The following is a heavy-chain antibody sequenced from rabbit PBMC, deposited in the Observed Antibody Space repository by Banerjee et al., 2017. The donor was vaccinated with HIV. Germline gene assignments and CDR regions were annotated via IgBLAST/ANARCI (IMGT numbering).Heavy chain of an antibody. CDR3: ARLGVSGDGVL. CDR1: GFSFSSSYY. CDR2: IYTSSGST. V-gene: IGHV1S43*01. D-gene: IGHD5-1*01. J-gene: IGHJ4*01. Sequence: QSLEESGGDLVKPGASLTLTCTASGFSFSSSYYICWVRQAPGKGLELIACIYTSSGSTWYASWVNGRFTISRSTSLNTVDLKMTSLTAADTATYFCARLGVSGDGVLRGPGTLVTVS.